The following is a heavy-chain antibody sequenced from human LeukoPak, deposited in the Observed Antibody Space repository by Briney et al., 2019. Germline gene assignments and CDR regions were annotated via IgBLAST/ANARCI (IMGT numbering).Heavy chain of an antibody. J-gene: IGHJ4*02. CDR1: GFTFSSYA. CDR2: ISGSGGST. V-gene: IGHV3-23*01. Sequence: GGSLRLSCAASGFTFSSYALSWVRQAPGKGLECVSAISGSGGSTYSADSLKGRFTISRDNSKNTLYLQINSLRTDDTAVFYCARGGLGPAFDSWGQGTLVTVSS. CDR3: ARGGLGPAFDS. D-gene: IGHD6-19*01.